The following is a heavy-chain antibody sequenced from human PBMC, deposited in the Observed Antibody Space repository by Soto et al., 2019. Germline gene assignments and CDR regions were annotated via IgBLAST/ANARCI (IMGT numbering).Heavy chain of an antibody. CDR2: IKSKIDGGTI. CDR1: GFTFSNAW. D-gene: IGHD3-10*01. Sequence: EVQLVESGGGLVKPGGSLRLSCAASGFTFSNAWMNWVRQAPGKGLEWVGRIKSKIDGGTIDYAAPVKERFTISRDDSKDTLYLEMNSLKTEHIAVYSCVSDTTRTTIHRGVVAIWGQGTLVTVSS. J-gene: IGHJ4*02. CDR3: VSDTTRTTIHRGVVAI. V-gene: IGHV3-15*01.